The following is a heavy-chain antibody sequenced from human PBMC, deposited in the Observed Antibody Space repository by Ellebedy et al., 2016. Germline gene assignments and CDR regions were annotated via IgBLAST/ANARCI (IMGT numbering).Heavy chain of an antibody. Sequence: GESLKISXAASGFTFSSYWMSWVRQAPGKGLEWVANIKQDGSEKYYVDSVKGRFTISRDNAKNSLYLQMNSLRAEDTAVYYCARETSHGMDVWGQGTTVTVSS. CDR3: ARETSHGMDV. V-gene: IGHV3-7*04. J-gene: IGHJ6*02. CDR1: GFTFSSYW. CDR2: IKQDGSEK.